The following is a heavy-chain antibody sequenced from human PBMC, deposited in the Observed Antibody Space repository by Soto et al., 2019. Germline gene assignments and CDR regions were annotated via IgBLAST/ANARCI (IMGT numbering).Heavy chain of an antibody. Sequence: QITLNESGPTLVKPTQTLTLTCTFSGFSLSTRDVGVGWIRQPPGEALEWLGVVYWDDSKTYSPSLESRLTITKDTSKNQVVLRMTKMDPVDTATYDCAHGRGGVASFCGQGTLVTVSS. V-gene: IGHV2-5*02. CDR1: GFSLSTRDVG. CDR3: AHGRGGVASF. CDR2: VYWDDSK. J-gene: IGHJ4*02. D-gene: IGHD2-2*01.